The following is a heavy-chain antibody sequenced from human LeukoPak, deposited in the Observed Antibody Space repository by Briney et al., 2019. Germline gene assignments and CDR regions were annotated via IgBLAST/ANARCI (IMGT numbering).Heavy chain of an antibody. J-gene: IGHJ4*02. CDR1: GYTFTSYG. D-gene: IGHD1/OR15-1a*01. Sequence: PAASVKVSCKASGYTFTSYGISWVRQAPGQGLEWMGWISAYNGNTNYAQKLQGRVTMTTGTSTSTAYMELRSLRSDDAAVYYCARDQIFEQPGDYWGQGTLVTVSS. V-gene: IGHV1-18*01. CDR2: ISAYNGNT. CDR3: ARDQIFEQPGDY.